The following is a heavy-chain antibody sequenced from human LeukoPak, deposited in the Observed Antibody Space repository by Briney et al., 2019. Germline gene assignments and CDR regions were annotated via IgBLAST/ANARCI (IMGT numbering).Heavy chain of an antibody. V-gene: IGHV1-18*01. CDR2: INAYKGNT. D-gene: IGHD1-1*01. CDR1: GYTITNYG. CDR3: ARMNGSQFDY. Sequence: AAVKVSCKASGYTITNYGISWVRQAPGQGLEWMGWINAYKGNTHYAQKLQDRVTMTTDTSTSTAYMELRSMRADDTAVYYCARMNGSQFDYWGQGTLVTVSS. J-gene: IGHJ4*02.